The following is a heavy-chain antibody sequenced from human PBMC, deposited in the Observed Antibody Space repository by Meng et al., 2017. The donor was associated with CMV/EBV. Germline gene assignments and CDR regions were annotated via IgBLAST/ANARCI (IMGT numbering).Heavy chain of an antibody. Sequence: SRGSYWGWIRQPPGKGLEWIGSIYYSGSTYYNPSLKSRVTISVDTSKNQFSLKLSSVTAADTAVYYCARRLLRYFDWLSPRDAFDIWGQGTMVTVSS. D-gene: IGHD3-9*01. CDR1: SRGSY. CDR2: IYYSGST. CDR3: ARRLLRYFDWLSPRDAFDI. J-gene: IGHJ3*02. V-gene: IGHV4-39*01.